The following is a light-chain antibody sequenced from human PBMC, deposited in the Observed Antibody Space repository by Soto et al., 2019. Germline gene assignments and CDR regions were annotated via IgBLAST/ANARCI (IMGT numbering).Light chain of an antibody. J-gene: IGKJ1*01. CDR3: VQGTHWPRT. Sequence: DVVMTQSPLFLPVTLGQPASISCRSSEGLVFSDGNTYLSWLQQRPGQSPRRLIYKVSNRGSGVPDRFSGSGSGTDFTLKISRVEAEDVGLYYCVQGTHWPRTFGQVDQGVNQT. CDR2: KVS. V-gene: IGKV2-30*01. CDR1: EGLVFSDGNTY.